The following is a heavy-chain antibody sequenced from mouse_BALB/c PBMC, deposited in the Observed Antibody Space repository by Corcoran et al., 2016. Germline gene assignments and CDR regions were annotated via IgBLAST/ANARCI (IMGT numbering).Heavy chain of an antibody. V-gene: IGHV1-9*01. CDR2: ILPGSGSS. CDR3: ARSGWDVGCPD. CDR1: GYTFSSYY. D-gene: IGHD3-1*01. J-gene: IGHJ3*01. Sequence: QVQLQQSGAELMKPGASVKISCKATGYTFSSYYIAWVKQGPGHGLEWIGEILPGSGSSNYIEKFKGKATFTADTSSNTAYMQLSSMTSEDSAVYYGARSGWDVGCPDGGQGTLVTVSA.